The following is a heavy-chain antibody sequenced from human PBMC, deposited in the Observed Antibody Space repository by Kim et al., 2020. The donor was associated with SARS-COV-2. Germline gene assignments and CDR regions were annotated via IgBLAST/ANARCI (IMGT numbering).Heavy chain of an antibody. CDR2: INHSGST. CDR3: ARGGRKVAGSDY. Sequence: SETLSLTCAVYGGSFSGYYWSWIRQPPGKGLEWIGEINHSGSTNYNPSLKSRVTISVDTSKNQFSLKLSSVTAADTAGTYCARGGRKVAGSDYWGQGT. J-gene: IGHJ4*02. V-gene: IGHV4-34*01. D-gene: IGHD6-19*01. CDR1: GGSFSGYY.